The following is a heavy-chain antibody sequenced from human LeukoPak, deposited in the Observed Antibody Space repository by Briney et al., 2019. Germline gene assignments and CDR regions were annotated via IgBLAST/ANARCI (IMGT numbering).Heavy chain of an antibody. V-gene: IGHV4-34*01. Sequence: PSETLSLTCAVYGGSFSGYYWSWIRQRPGKGLEWIGEINHSGSTNYNPSLKSRVTISVDTSKKQFSLKLSSVTAADTAVYYCVTYYFDSSGPKKNYWGQGTLVTVSS. CDR1: GGSFSGYY. D-gene: IGHD3-22*01. CDR3: VTYYFDSSGPKKNY. CDR2: INHSGST. J-gene: IGHJ4*02.